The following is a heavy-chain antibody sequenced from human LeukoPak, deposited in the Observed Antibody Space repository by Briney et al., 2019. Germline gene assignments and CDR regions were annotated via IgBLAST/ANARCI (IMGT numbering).Heavy chain of an antibody. J-gene: IGHJ6*02. CDR3: ASTSPNARVGYCSSTSCPYYYGMDV. CDR1: GGTFSSYA. V-gene: IGHV1-69*04. CDR2: IIPIFGIA. Sequence: APVKVSCKASGGTFSSYAISWVRQAPGQGLEWMGRIIPIFGIANYAQKLQGRVTITADKSTSTAYMELSSLRSEDTAVYYCASTSPNARVGYCSSTSCPYYYGMDVWGQGTTVTVSS. D-gene: IGHD2-2*01.